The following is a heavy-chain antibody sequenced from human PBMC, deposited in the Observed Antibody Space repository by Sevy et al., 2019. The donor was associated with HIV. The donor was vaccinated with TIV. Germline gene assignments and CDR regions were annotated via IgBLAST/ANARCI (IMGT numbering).Heavy chain of an antibody. Sequence: GGSLRLSYAASGFTFSSYAMHWVRQAPGKGLEWVAVISYDGSNKYYADSVKGRFTISRDNSKNTLYLQMNSLRAEDTAVYYCARDLGIAVAGMTGGYYFDYWGQGTLVTVSS. CDR1: GFTFSSYA. D-gene: IGHD6-19*01. CDR2: ISYDGSNK. V-gene: IGHV3-30-3*01. CDR3: ARDLGIAVAGMTGGYYFDY. J-gene: IGHJ4*02.